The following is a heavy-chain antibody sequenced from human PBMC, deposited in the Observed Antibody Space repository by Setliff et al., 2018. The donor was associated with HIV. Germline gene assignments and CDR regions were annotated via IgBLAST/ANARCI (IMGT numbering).Heavy chain of an antibody. CDR1: GGSISSNSYC. CDR3: ASGFSAFYHDTSGYYYYY. CDR2: IYYSGST. Sequence: PSETLSLTCTVSGGSISSNSYCWGWIRQPPGKGLEWIGKIYYSGSTYYNPSLKSRVTISADTSKNQFSLKLSSVAAADTAVYYCASGFSAFYHDTSGYYYYYWGQGTLVTVSS. J-gene: IGHJ4*02. D-gene: IGHD3-22*01. V-gene: IGHV4-39*01.